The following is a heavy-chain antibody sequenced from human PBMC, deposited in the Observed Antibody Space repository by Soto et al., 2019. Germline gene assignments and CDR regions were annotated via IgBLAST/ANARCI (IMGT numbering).Heavy chain of an antibody. D-gene: IGHD6-19*01. V-gene: IGHV3-33*01. CDR2: IWYDGSDQ. Sequence: QVHLVESGGGVVQPGRSLRLSCAASGFIFSSYGMHWVRQAPGKGLEWVAVIWYDGSDQYYADSVKGRFTISRDKSKNTLYLQMDSLRAEDTAVYYCARDTSGWREGMEQWGQGTLVTVSS. CDR1: GFIFSSYG. CDR3: ARDTSGWREGMEQ. J-gene: IGHJ4*02.